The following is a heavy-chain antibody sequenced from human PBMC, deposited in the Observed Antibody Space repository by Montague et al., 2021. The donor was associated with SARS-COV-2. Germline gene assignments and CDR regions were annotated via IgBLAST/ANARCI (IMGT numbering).Heavy chain of an antibody. CDR2: IYYTGSA. CDR3: ARKIIANAFDV. Sequence: SETLSLTCRVSGDSISSYYWSWIRQSPGRGLDWIGHIYYTGSAKYNPSLRSRASISVDTSRRQFSLNLKSVTAADTAVYYCARKIIANAFDVWGHGTTVTVSS. CDR1: GDSISSYY. V-gene: IGHV4-59*01. D-gene: IGHD2/OR15-2a*01. J-gene: IGHJ3*01.